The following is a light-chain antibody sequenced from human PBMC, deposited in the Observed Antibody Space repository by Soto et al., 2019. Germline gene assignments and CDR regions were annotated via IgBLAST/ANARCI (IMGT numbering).Light chain of an antibody. CDR3: QQCGSSPWT. J-gene: IGKJ1*01. Sequence: EIVLTHSPGTLSLSPGERATLSCRASQSVSSTYLAWYQQKPGQAPRLLIYGASSRATGIPDRFSGGGSGTDFTLTISRVEPEDFAVYYCQQCGSSPWTFGQGTKVDIK. CDR1: QSVSSTY. V-gene: IGKV3-20*01. CDR2: GAS.